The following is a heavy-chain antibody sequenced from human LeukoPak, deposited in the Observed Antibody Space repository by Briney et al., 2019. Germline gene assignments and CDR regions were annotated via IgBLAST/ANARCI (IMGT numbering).Heavy chain of an antibody. D-gene: IGHD6-13*01. CDR1: GFTFDDYA. Sequence: GGSLRLSCAASGFTFDDYAMHWVRQAPGKGLEWVSGISWDSGSLGYADSVKGRFTISRDNAKNSLYLQMNSLRAEDTAVYYCARDPGTDGSSWYVLDNWGQGTLVTVSS. CDR2: ISWDSGSL. CDR3: ARDPGTDGSSWYVLDN. J-gene: IGHJ4*02. V-gene: IGHV3-9*01.